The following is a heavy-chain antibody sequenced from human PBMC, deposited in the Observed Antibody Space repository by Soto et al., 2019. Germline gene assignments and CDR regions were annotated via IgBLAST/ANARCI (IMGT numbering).Heavy chain of an antibody. CDR1: GESVSSNSAA. CDR2: TYYRSKWYN. V-gene: IGHV6-1*01. CDR3: ARVATRGTGDFDM. Sequence: QTLSLTCAISGESVSSNSAAWNWIGQSPSRGLEWLGRTYYRSKWYNDYAVSVKSRITINPATSKNQFSLQLNSVTPEDTAVYYCARVATRGTGDFDMWRQGTRVTDS. J-gene: IGHJ3*02. D-gene: IGHD3-10*01.